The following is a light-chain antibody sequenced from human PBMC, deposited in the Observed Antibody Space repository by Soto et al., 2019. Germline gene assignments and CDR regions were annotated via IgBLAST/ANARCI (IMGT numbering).Light chain of an antibody. CDR1: QSVSDY. Sequence: DIQMTQSPSSLSASIVGIVCIAFRASQSVSDYLNWYQRKPGTAPKLLIFASSTLQSGVPSRFSGSGSGTDFTLTISSLQTEDFATYYCQQSYRSPRTFGQGT. CDR3: QQSYRSPRT. CDR2: ASS. V-gene: IGKV1-39*01. J-gene: IGKJ2*01.